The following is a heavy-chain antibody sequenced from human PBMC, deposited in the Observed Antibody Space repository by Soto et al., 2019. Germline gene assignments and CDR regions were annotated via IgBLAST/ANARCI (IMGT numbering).Heavy chain of an antibody. CDR1: GFTFSSYS. CDR2: ISSSSSTI. V-gene: IGHV3-48*02. D-gene: IGHD1-26*01. J-gene: IGHJ4*02. Sequence: EEQLVESGGGLVQPGGSLRLSCAASGFTFSSYSMNWVRQAPGKGLEWVSYISSSSSTIYYADSVKGRFTISRDNAKNSLFPQMNSLRDEGTAVYYCARSRVGFDYWGQGTLVTVSS. CDR3: ARSRVGFDY.